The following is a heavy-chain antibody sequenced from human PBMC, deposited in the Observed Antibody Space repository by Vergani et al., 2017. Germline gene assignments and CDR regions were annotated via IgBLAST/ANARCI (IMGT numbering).Heavy chain of an antibody. D-gene: IGHD3-3*01. CDR1: GFTFSSYG. J-gene: IGHJ5*02. Sequence: QVQLVESGGGVVQPGRSLRLSCAASGFTFSSYGMHWVRQAPGKGLEWVAVISYDGSNKYYADSVKGRFTISRDNSKNTLYLQMNSLRAEDTAVYYCASTIPYITIFGVVTPPWFDPWGQGTLVTVSS. V-gene: IGHV3-30*03. CDR3: ASTIPYITIFGVVTPPWFDP. CDR2: ISYDGSNK.